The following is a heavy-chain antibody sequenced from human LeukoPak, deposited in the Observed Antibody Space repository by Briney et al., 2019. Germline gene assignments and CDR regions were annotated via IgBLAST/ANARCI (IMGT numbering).Heavy chain of an antibody. J-gene: IGHJ4*02. CDR3: ARHRFGHLFDY. D-gene: IGHD3-16*01. V-gene: IGHV4-59*01. CDR2: VYHTGHT. Sequence: PSETLSLTCTVSGDSISGYYWSWIRQPPGKGLEWFGYVYHTGHTHYSPSLKSRVTVSLDTSRNQVSLILSSVTAADTAVYYCARHRFGHLFDYWGQGTLVFVSS. CDR1: GDSISGYY.